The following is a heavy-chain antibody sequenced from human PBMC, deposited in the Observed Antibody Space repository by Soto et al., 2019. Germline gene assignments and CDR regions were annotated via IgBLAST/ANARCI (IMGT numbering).Heavy chain of an antibody. V-gene: IGHV3-23*01. CDR3: AKDRTSQLYGMDV. Sequence: GGSLRLSCAASGFTFSSYAMSWVRQAPGEGLEWVSALSGSCGSTYYADSVKGRFTSSIDNSKNTLYLQLNSLRAENPAVCACAKDRTSQLYGMDVWGQGTTVTASS. D-gene: IGHD2-2*01. CDR2: LSGSCGST. J-gene: IGHJ6*02. CDR1: GFTFSSYA.